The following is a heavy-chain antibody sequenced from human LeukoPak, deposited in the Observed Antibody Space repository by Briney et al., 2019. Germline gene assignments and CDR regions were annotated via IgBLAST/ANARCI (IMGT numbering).Heavy chain of an antibody. J-gene: IGHJ6*03. D-gene: IGHD3-16*01. CDR3: ARGWGYYYYYMDV. CDR1: GGSINTGTYY. V-gene: IGHV4-31*11. Sequence: SETLSLTCAVSGGSINTGTYYWTWIRQHAGKGLEWIGCISYSGSTYYSPSLESRVSMSVDTSKNHFSLKANSVSAADTAVYYCARGWGYYYYYMDVWGNGTTVTVSS. CDR2: ISYSGST.